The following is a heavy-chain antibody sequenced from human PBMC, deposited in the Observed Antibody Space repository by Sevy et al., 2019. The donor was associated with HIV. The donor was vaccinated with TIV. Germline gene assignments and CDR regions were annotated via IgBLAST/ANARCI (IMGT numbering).Heavy chain of an antibody. V-gene: IGHV1-18*01. Sequence: ASVKVSCKTSGYTFTTYGINWVRPAPGQGLEWMGWMNTYNGNTIYAQNLHGRVTMTRDTSTSTAYVELRSLISDDTAVYYCARKRNLGESPDFWGHGTLVTVSS. CDR3: ARKRNLGESPDF. J-gene: IGHJ5*01. CDR1: GYTFTTYG. CDR2: MNTYNGNT. D-gene: IGHD3-16*01.